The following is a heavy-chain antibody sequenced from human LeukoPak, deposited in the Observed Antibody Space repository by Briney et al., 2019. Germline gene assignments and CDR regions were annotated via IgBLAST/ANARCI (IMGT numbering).Heavy chain of an antibody. CDR3: ARGLGEGYPDY. D-gene: IGHD5-24*01. J-gene: IGHJ4*02. CDR1: VGSFSGFY. Sequence: PSETLSLTCAVHVGSFSGFYWTWMREPPGKEVEWIGEIKHGGFTSYHPSLKSRVTMSEDTSNNQFSLKLTSVTAADTAVYYCARGLGEGYPDYWGPGTLVTVSS. V-gene: IGHV4-34*01. CDR2: IKHGGFT.